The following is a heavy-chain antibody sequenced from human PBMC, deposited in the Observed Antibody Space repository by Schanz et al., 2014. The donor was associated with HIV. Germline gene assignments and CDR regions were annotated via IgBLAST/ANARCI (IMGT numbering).Heavy chain of an antibody. CDR3: XXGGSSSVLAYYXXXXXX. CDR1: GFTFSTFG. D-gene: IGHD6-6*01. J-gene: IGHJ3*01. V-gene: IGHV3-NL1*01. Sequence: QVQLVESGGGVVQPGRSLRLSCAASGFTFSTFGMHWVRQAPGKGLEWVSIISGSGASTYYADSVKGRFTISRDNSKNXXXXXMNRLRADDXXXXXXXXGGSSSVLAYYXXXXXXWGXGT. CDR2: ISGSGAST.